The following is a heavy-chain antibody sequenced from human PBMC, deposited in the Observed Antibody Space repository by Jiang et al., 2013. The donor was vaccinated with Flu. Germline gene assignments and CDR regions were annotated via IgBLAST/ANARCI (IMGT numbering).Heavy chain of an antibody. D-gene: IGHD3-3*01. CDR2: IYSGGST. CDR1: GFTVSSNY. J-gene: IGHJ3*02. Sequence: VQLVESGGGLIQPGGSLRLSCAASGFTVSSNYMSWVRQAPGKGLEWVSVIYSGGSTYYADSVKGRFTISRDNSKNTLYLQMNSLRAEDTAVYYCASTFGVVGDDAFDIWGQGTMVTVSS. V-gene: IGHV3-53*01. CDR3: ASTFGVVGDDAFDI.